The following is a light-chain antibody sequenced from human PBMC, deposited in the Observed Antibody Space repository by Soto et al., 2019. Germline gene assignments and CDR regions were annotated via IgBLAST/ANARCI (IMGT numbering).Light chain of an antibody. V-gene: IGKV1-5*01. CDR1: QSISSW. Sequence: GDRVTLTFRASQSISSWLAWYQQKPGKAPKLLIYDASSLESGVPSRFSGNGSGTEFTLTISSLQPDDFATYYCLQDYNYPLTFGRGTKVDIK. CDR3: LQDYNYPLT. CDR2: DAS. J-gene: IGKJ4*01.